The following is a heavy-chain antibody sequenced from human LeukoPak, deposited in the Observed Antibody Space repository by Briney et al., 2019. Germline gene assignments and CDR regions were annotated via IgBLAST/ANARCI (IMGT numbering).Heavy chain of an antibody. V-gene: IGHV4-34*01. CDR1: GGSFSGYY. Sequence: SETLSLTCAVYGGSFSGYYWSWIRQPPGKGLEWIGEINHSGSTNYNPSLKSRVTISVDTSKNQFSLKLSSVTAADTAVYYCARLPIVVVPAAIGDENNWFDPWGQGTLVTASS. J-gene: IGHJ5*02. CDR2: INHSGST. D-gene: IGHD2-2*01. CDR3: ARLPIVVVPAAIGDENNWFDP.